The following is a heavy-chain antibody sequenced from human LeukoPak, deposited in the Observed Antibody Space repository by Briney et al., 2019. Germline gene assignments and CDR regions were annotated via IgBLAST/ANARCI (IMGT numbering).Heavy chain of an antibody. CDR2: FDPEDGET. D-gene: IGHD3-22*01. V-gene: IGHV1-24*01. CDR1: GYTLTELS. CDR3: ARDVYYDSSGFPRRSTFDI. Sequence: ASVKVSCKVSGYTLTELSMHWVRQAPGKGLEWMGGFDPEDGETIYAQKFQGRVTMTEDTSTDTAYMELSSLRSDDTAVYYCARDVYYDSSGFPRRSTFDIWGQGTMVTVSS. J-gene: IGHJ3*02.